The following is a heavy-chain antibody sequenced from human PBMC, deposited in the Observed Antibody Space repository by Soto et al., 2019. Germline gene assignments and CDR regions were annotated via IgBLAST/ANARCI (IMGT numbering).Heavy chain of an antibody. CDR2: TYYGSKCFL. CDR3: AGVHCSGRNCLDGLDV. V-gene: IGHV6-1*01. J-gene: IGHJ4*02. CDR1: ENSVSSNGAC. D-gene: IGHD2-15*01. Sequence: SQTPSHTCVISENSVSSNGACWNWIRQSPSRGLELLGRTYYGSKCFLDYAASVQSRMTINPDTSRNQFSLQLNSVTPEDTAVYYCAGVHCSGRNCLDGLDVWGQGTRVTVSS.